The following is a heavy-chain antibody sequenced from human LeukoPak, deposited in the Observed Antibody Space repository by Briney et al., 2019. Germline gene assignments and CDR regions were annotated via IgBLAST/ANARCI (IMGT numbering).Heavy chain of an antibody. D-gene: IGHD2-15*01. CDR3: ARYCVGGSCYIQYGMVV. V-gene: IGHV3-23*01. J-gene: IGHJ6*02. CDR1: GFTFSSYA. CDR2: ISGNGANT. Sequence: PGGSLRLSCAASGFTFSSYAMSWVRQAPGKGLEWVSAISGNGANTYYADSVKGRFTISRDNSKNTLYLQMNSLRVEDTAVYYCARYCVGGSCYIQYGMVVWGQGTTVTVSS.